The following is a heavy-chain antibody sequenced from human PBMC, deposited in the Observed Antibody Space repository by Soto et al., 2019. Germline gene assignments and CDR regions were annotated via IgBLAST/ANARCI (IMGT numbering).Heavy chain of an antibody. J-gene: IGHJ6*02. CDR2: VIPLFDTA. CDR1: GGIFTNNA. Sequence: QVQVVQSGAEVKKPGSSVKVSCKVSGGIFTNNAISWVGQAPGQGLEWLGGVIPLFDTAYYAQIFRGRLRISADGATTTAYMELSGLTSADTVVYFCATGGHNDGYNFYHGMDVWGQGTTVTVS. V-gene: IGHV1-69*01. D-gene: IGHD5-18*01. CDR3: ATGGHNDGYNFYHGMDV.